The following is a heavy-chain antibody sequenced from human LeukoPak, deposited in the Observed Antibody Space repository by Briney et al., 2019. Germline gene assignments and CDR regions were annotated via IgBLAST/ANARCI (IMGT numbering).Heavy chain of an antibody. J-gene: IGHJ5*02. CDR3: AREPRDYYGSGSFNWFDP. CDR2: IYYSGST. D-gene: IGHD3-10*01. Sequence: PSETLSLTCTVSGGSISSSSYYWGWIRQPPGKGLEWIGSIYYSGSTYYNPSLKSRVTISVGTSKNQFSLKLSSVTAADTAVYYCAREPRDYYGSGSFNWFDPWGQGTLVTVSS. CDR1: GGSISSSSYY. V-gene: IGHV4-39*02.